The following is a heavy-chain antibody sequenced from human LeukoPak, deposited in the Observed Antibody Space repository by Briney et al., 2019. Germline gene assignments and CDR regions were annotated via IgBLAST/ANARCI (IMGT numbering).Heavy chain of an antibody. Sequence: GGSLRLSCAASGFTFSSYSMNWVRQAPGKGLEWVSSISSSSSYIYYADSVKGRFTISRDNAKNSLYLQMNSLRAEDTAVYYCARDLGEHQLSWFDPWGQGTLVTVSS. CDR3: ARDLGEHQLSWFDP. D-gene: IGHD6-13*01. CDR2: ISSSSSYI. CDR1: GFTFSSYS. J-gene: IGHJ5*02. V-gene: IGHV3-21*01.